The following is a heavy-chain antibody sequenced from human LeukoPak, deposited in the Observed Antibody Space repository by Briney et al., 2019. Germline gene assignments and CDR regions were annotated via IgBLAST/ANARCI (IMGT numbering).Heavy chain of an antibody. Sequence: SETLSLTCTVSGGSISSYYWSWIRQPPGKGLEWIGYIYYSGSTNHNPSLKSRVTISVDTSKNQFSLKLSSVTAADTAVYYCARNYYDSSGYYGYWFDPWGQGTLVTVSS. V-gene: IGHV4-59*01. CDR3: ARNYYDSSGYYGYWFDP. CDR1: GGSISSYY. D-gene: IGHD3-22*01. CDR2: IYYSGST. J-gene: IGHJ5*02.